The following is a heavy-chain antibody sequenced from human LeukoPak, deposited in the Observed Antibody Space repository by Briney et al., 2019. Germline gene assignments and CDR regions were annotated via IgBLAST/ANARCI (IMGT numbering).Heavy chain of an antibody. J-gene: IGHJ4*02. CDR2: ISSSSSYI. V-gene: IGHV3-21*01. CDR1: GFTFSTYG. D-gene: IGHD3-16*01. CDR3: ARAMGDLDY. Sequence: GGSLRLSCGASGFTFSTYGIHWVRQAPGRGLEWVSSISSSSSYIYYADSVKGRFTISRDNAKNSLYLQMNSLRAEDTAVYYCARAMGDLDYWGQGTLVTVSS.